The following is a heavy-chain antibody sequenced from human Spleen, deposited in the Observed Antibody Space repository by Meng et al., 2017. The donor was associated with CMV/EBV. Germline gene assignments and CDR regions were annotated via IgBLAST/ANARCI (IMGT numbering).Heavy chain of an antibody. CDR2: INPNSGGT. Sequence: ASVKVSCKASGYNFTGYYMHWVRQAPGQGLEWMGWINPNSGGTNYAQKFQGRVTMTGDTSITTAYMELSRLRSEDTAVYYCARGALGGRFDPWGQGTLVTVSS. J-gene: IGHJ5*02. D-gene: IGHD3-3*01. V-gene: IGHV1-2*02. CDR3: ARGALGGRFDP. CDR1: GYNFTGYY.